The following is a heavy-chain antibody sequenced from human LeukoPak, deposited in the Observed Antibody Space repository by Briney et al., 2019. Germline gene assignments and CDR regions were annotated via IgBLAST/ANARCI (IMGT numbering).Heavy chain of an antibody. Sequence: SETLSHTCTVSGGSISSYYWSWIRQPPGKGLEWIGYIYYSGSTNYNPSLKSRVTISVDTSKNQFSLKLSSVTAADTAVYYCARVPSLRWPPDYWGQGTLVTVSS. CDR3: ARVPSLRWPPDY. CDR1: GGSISSYY. J-gene: IGHJ4*02. D-gene: IGHD4-23*01. V-gene: IGHV4-59*01. CDR2: IYYSGST.